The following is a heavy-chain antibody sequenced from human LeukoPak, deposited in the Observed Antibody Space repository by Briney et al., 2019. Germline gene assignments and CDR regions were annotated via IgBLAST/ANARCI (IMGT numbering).Heavy chain of an antibody. CDR1: GGSISSSNW. J-gene: IGHJ5*02. Sequence: PSETLSLTCAVSGGSISSSNWWSWVRQPPGKGLEWIGEIYHTGSSNYNPSLKSRVTISVDKSKSQSSLELSSVTAADTAVYYCARGGTTVAGTFWFDPWGQGTLVTVSS. CDR2: IYHTGSS. D-gene: IGHD6-19*01. V-gene: IGHV4-4*02. CDR3: ARGGTTVAGTFWFDP.